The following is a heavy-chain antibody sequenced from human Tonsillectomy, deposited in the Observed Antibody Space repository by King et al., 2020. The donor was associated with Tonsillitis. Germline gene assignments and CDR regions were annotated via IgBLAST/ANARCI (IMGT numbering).Heavy chain of an antibody. CDR2: INHSGST. V-gene: IGHV4-34*01. CDR1: GESFSGYY. CDR3: ARALQENYYYYYYMDV. D-gene: IGHD5-24*01. Sequence: VQLQQWGAGLLKPSETLSLTWAVYGESFSGYYWSWIRQPPGKGLEWIGEINHSGSTNYNPPLKSRVTISVDTSKNQFSLKLSSVTAADTAVYYCARALQENYYYYYYMDVWGEGTTVTVSS. J-gene: IGHJ6*03.